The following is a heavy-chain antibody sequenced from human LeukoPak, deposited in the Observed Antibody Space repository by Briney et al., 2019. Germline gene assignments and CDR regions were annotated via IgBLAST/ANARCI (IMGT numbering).Heavy chain of an antibody. V-gene: IGHV3-53*01. D-gene: IGHD6-19*01. CDR1: GFTVSSNY. J-gene: IGHJ4*02. Sequence: SGGSLRLSCAASGFTVSSNYMSWVRQAPGKGLEWVSVIYSGGSTYYADSVKGRFTISRDNSKNTLSLQMNSLRAEDTAVYYCANCVPPPRGIAVAEEFDYWGQGTLVTVSS. CDR3: ANCVPPPRGIAVAEEFDY. CDR2: IYSGGST.